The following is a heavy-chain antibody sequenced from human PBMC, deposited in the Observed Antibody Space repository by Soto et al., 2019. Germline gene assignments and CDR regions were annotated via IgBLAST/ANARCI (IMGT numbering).Heavy chain of an antibody. Sequence: GESLKISCQGSGYSFASYWIGWVRQMPGKDLEWMGIIYPGDSDTRYSPSFQGQVTISADKSLRTAYLQWTSLKASDTALYYCARTRSFTLGFYYDGMDVWGQGTTVSVPS. D-gene: IGHD6-6*01. CDR3: ARTRSFTLGFYYDGMDV. J-gene: IGHJ6*02. CDR1: GYSFASYW. V-gene: IGHV5-51*01. CDR2: IYPGDSDT.